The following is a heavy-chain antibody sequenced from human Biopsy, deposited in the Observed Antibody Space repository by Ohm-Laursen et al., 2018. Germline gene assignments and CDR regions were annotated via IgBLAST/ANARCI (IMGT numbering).Heavy chain of an antibody. CDR3: ARGDYFDSNGYFWFDP. Sequence: TLSLTCTVSGGSISSINYYWGWIRQRPGKGLEWIGYIFNSANTYYNPSLKNLITISGDTSKNQFSLKLNSVTAADTAVYYCARGDYFDSNGYFWFDPWGQGTLVTVSS. CDR2: IFNSANT. V-gene: IGHV4-31*01. D-gene: IGHD3-22*01. J-gene: IGHJ5*02. CDR1: GGSISSINYY.